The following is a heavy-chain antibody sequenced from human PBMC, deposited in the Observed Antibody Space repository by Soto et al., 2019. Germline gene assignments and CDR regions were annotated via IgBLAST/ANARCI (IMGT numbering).Heavy chain of an antibody. Sequence: GGSLRLSCAASGCPFSSYGMHWVRQAPGKGLEWVAVISYDGSNKYYADSVKGRFTISRDNSKNTLYLQMNSLRAEDTAVYYCAKDYLYDKYYYYYYGMDVWGQGTTVTVSS. J-gene: IGHJ6*02. CDR2: ISYDGSNK. V-gene: IGHV3-30*18. CDR3: AKDYLYDKYYYYYYGMDV. CDR1: GCPFSSYG. D-gene: IGHD3-9*01.